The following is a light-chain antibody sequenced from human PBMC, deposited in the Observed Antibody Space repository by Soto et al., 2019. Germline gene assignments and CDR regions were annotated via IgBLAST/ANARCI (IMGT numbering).Light chain of an antibody. J-gene: IGLJ2*01. CDR1: SSNIGSNT. Sequence: QAVVAQPPSVSGTPGQRVTISCSGASSNIGSNTVNWYQQLPGTAPKLLIYSNNQRPSGVPDRFSGSKSGTSASLAISGLQSEDEADYYCAAWDDSLEVVFGGGTQLTVL. CDR3: AAWDDSLEVV. CDR2: SNN. V-gene: IGLV1-44*01.